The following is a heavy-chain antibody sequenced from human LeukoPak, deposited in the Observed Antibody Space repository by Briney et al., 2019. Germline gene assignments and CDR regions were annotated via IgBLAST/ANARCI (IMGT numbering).Heavy chain of an antibody. CDR3: ARGRDRSKAGDH. J-gene: IGHJ4*02. CDR1: GGSCDDYY. V-gene: IGHV4-34*01. CDR2: IHPSGIF. Sequence: SETLSLTCAVYGGSCDDYYCSWLRQPPGKGLEWIGEIHPSGIFYYNSSLLSRVTISIDTSKSQFSLRLTSVTAADTASYYCARGRDRSKAGDHWGQGSLVTVSS. D-gene: IGHD5-24*01.